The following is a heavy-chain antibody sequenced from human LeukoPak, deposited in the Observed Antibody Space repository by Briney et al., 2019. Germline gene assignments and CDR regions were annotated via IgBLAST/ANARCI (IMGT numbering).Heavy chain of an antibody. Sequence: PSETLSLTCTVSGCSISSYYWSWIRQAAGKGLEWIALIYTSGSTSYNPSLKSRVTISVVKSKNQLSPKLCSVTAAHTAVYYCAGLYYWGQGTLVTVSS. CDR2: IYTSGST. J-gene: IGHJ4*02. CDR3: AGLYY. V-gene: IGHV4-4*07. CDR1: GCSISSYY.